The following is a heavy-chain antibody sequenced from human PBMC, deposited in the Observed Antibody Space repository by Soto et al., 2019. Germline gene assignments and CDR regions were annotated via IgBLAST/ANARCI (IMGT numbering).Heavy chain of an antibody. CDR2: IYHSGST. D-gene: IGHD5-12*01. CDR1: GGSFSGYY. Sequence: PSETLSLTCAVYGGSFSGYYWNWIRQHPGKGLEWIGYIYHSGSTNYNPSLKSRVTISVDTSKNQFSLKLSSVTAADTAVYYCASTRRDGYNFNYWGQGTLVTVSS. V-gene: IGHV4-34*01. J-gene: IGHJ4*02. CDR3: ASTRRDGYNFNY.